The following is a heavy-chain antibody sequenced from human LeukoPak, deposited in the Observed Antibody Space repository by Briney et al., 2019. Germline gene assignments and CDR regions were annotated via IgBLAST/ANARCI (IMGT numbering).Heavy chain of an antibody. CDR3: ASFSGSDFDY. D-gene: IGHD2/OR15-2a*01. Sequence: GSLRLSCAASGFTFSSYNMNWVRQPPGKGLEWIGEINHSGSTNYNPSLKSRVTISVDTSKNQFSLKLSSVTAADTAVYYCASFSGSDFDYWGQGTLVTVSS. CDR1: GFTFSSYN. J-gene: IGHJ4*02. V-gene: IGHV4-34*01. CDR2: INHSGST.